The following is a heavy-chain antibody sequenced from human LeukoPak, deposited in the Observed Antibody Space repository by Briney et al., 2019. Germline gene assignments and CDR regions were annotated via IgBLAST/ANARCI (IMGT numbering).Heavy chain of an antibody. CDR2: ISASGGST. CDR1: GFTFINYA. Sequence: SGGSLRLSCAASGFTFINYAMYWVRQAPGKGLEWVPGISASGGSTEYADSVKGRFTISRDTSENTLFLQMNNLRADDTAVYYCARRPNAFDIWGQGTVVTVSS. J-gene: IGHJ3*02. V-gene: IGHV3-23*01. CDR3: ARRPNAFDI. D-gene: IGHD6-6*01.